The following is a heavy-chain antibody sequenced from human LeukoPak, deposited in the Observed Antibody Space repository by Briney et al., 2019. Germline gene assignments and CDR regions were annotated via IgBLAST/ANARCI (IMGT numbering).Heavy chain of an antibody. CDR1: GFTFSSYW. Sequence: GGSLRLSCAASGFTFSSYWMNWVRQAPGKGLEWVANIKQDGSEKYYVDSVKGRFTISRDNAKNSLYPQMNSLRAEDTAVYYCARDGEYSSSSAAFDIWGQGTMVTVSS. CDR3: ARDGEYSSSSAAFDI. J-gene: IGHJ3*02. D-gene: IGHD6-6*01. CDR2: IKQDGSEK. V-gene: IGHV3-7*01.